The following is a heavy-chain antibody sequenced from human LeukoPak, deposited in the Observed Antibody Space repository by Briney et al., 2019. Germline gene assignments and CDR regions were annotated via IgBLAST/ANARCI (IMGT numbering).Heavy chain of an antibody. D-gene: IGHD6-13*01. J-gene: IGHJ6*02. Sequence: SGGSLRLSCAASGFTFKSYSMNWVRQAPGKGLDWVSYISSPSDIIYYADSVRGRFTISRDNAKNSLYLQMNSLRAGDTAVYYCARVGMAAAGTNYYYYGMDVWGQGTTVTVSS. V-gene: IGHV3-48*01. CDR1: GFTFKSYS. CDR3: ARVGMAAAGTNYYYYGMDV. CDR2: ISSPSDII.